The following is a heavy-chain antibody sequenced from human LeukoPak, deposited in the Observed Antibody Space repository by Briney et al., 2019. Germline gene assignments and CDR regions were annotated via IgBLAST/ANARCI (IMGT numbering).Heavy chain of an antibody. Sequence: GESLRLSCAASGFTFSSYAMAWVRQAPGKGLEWVSAITSVGSTYFADSVKGRFTISRDNSKNTLHLQMNSLRAEDTAVYYCLKDWGTYRAFDYWGQGTLVTVSS. CDR2: ITSVGST. V-gene: IGHV3-23*01. D-gene: IGHD3-16*01. J-gene: IGHJ4*02. CDR3: LKDWGTYRAFDY. CDR1: GFTFSSYA.